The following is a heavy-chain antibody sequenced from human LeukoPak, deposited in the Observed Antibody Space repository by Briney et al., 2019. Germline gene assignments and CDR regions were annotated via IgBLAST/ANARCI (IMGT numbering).Heavy chain of an antibody. D-gene: IGHD3-22*01. Sequence: PGGSLRLSCAASGFTFSSYGMHWVRQAPGKGLEWVAVIWYDGSNKYYADSVKGRFTISRDNSKNTLYLQMNSLRAEDTAVYYCARGRYDSSGSMGEDAFDIWGQGTMVTVSS. CDR1: GFTFSSYG. CDR2: IWYDGSNK. CDR3: ARGRYDSSGSMGEDAFDI. V-gene: IGHV3-33*01. J-gene: IGHJ3*02.